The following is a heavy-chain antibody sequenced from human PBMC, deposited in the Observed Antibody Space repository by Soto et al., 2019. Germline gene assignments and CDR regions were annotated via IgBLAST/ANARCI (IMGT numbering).Heavy chain of an antibody. Sequence: GASLKISCAASGFTFSSYGMHWVRQAPGKGLEWVAVISYDGSNKYYADSVKGRFTISRDNSKNTLYLQMNSLRAEDTAVYYCVKEGVVTMIVVVTPMYYFDYWGQGTLVTVSS. V-gene: IGHV3-30*18. CDR3: VKEGVVTMIVVVTPMYYFDY. CDR2: ISYDGSNK. D-gene: IGHD3-22*01. J-gene: IGHJ4*02. CDR1: GFTFSSYG.